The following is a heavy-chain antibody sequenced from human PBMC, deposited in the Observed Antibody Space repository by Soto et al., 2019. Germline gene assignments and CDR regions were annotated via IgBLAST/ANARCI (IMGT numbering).Heavy chain of an antibody. J-gene: IGHJ4*01. Sequence: GGLAQPGGSLRLSCVASGXTXXXYAMNWVRQAPGKGMKWVASISGTAVSTDYADSVKGRFTISRDNSKNTVSLQMDNLRVEDTATYFCVNWNDEDVDWGQGTLVAVSS. D-gene: IGHD1-1*01. CDR2: ISGTAVST. CDR1: GXTXXXYA. V-gene: IGHV3-23*01. CDR3: VNWNDEDVD.